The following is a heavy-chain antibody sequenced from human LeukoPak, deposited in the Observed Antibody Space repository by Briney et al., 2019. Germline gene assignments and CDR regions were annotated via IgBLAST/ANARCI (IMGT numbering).Heavy chain of an antibody. Sequence: GGSLRLSCAASGFTFSRYWMHWVRQAPGKGLVWVSRINSDGSSTTYADSVKGRFTISSDNAKNTLYLQMNSLGAEDTAVYYCAKGDWPTGYWGRGTLVTVSS. CDR2: INSDGSST. CDR1: GFTFSRYW. CDR3: AKGDWPTGY. V-gene: IGHV3-74*01. D-gene: IGHD2-21*02. J-gene: IGHJ4*02.